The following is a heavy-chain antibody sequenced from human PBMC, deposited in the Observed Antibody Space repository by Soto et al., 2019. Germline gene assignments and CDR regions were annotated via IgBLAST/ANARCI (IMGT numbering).Heavy chain of an antibody. CDR1: GGSISSGDYY. CDR3: ARVVYGNSKRFLARWFDP. J-gene: IGHJ5*02. D-gene: IGHD3-3*01. CDR2: IYYSGST. Sequence: SETLSLTCTVSGGSISSGDYYWSWIRQPPGKGLEWIGYIYYSGSTYYNPSLESRVSLSVDTSKNHFSLKLSSVTAADTAVFHCARVVYGNSKRFLARWFDPWGQGTLVTVSS. V-gene: IGHV4-30-4*01.